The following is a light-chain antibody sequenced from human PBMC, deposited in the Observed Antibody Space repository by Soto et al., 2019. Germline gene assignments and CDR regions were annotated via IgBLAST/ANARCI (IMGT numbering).Light chain of an antibody. J-gene: IGKJ2*01. CDR3: QQGHNWPLT. V-gene: IGKV3-15*01. CDR1: QSINSE. Sequence: EIVMTQSPATLSLSPGERAALSCRASQSINSELAWYQQKPGQPPRLLIYGASTRATGVPARFTGSESGSDFTLTISGLQSADFAVYYCQQGHNWPLTFGQGTRLEI. CDR2: GAS.